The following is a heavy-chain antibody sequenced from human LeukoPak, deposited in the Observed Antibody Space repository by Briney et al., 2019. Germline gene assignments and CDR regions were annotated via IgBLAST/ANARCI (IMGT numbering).Heavy chain of an antibody. J-gene: IGHJ4*02. D-gene: IGHD4-23*01. CDR3: AKSGDGGNSLDY. V-gene: IGHV3-9*03. CDR2: ISWNSGSI. Sequence: GGSLRLSCAASGFTFDDYAMHWVRQAPGKGLEWVSGISWNSGSIGYADSVKGRFTISRDNAKNSLYLQMNSLRAEDMALYYCAKSGDGGNSLDYWGQGTLVTVSS. CDR1: GFTFDDYA.